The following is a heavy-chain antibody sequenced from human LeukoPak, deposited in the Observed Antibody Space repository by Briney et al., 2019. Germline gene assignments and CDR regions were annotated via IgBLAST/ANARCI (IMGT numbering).Heavy chain of an antibody. J-gene: IGHJ6*02. D-gene: IGHD3-9*01. CDR3: ARDGGLMSPTYYDILTGYYLLEYYYGMDV. Sequence: ASVKVSCKASGGTFSSYAISWVRQAPGQGLEWMGGIIPIFGTANYAQKFQGRVTITADESTSTAYMELSSLRSEDTAVYYCARDGGLMSPTYYDILTGYYLLEYYYGMDVWGQGTMVTVSS. CDR1: GGTFSSYA. CDR2: IIPIFGTA. V-gene: IGHV1-69*13.